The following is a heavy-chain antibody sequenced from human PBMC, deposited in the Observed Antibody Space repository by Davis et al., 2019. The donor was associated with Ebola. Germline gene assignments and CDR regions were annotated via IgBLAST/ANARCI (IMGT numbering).Heavy chain of an antibody. CDR3: ARAQFPTTSDH. D-gene: IGHD1-1*01. Sequence: ASVKVSCKASGYTFTHYGITWVRQAPGQGLEWMGWMNPHNGNTNYAQNVQGRVIMTSDTATTTAYMEVGSLRSDDTAVYYCARAQFPTTSDHWGQGTLVTVSS. V-gene: IGHV1-18*04. CDR1: GYTFTHYG. J-gene: IGHJ4*02. CDR2: MNPHNGNT.